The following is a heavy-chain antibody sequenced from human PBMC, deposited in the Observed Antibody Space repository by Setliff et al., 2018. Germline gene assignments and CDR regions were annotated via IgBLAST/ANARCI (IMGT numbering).Heavy chain of an antibody. CDR3: AKGSSGWFGLCDY. J-gene: IGHJ4*02. CDR1: GFTFSRYW. V-gene: IGHV3-7*01. D-gene: IGHD6-19*01. CDR2: IKEDGSEK. Sequence: PGESLKISCVASGFTFSRYWMSWVRQAPGKGLEWVANIKEDGSEKYYMDSVKGRFTISRDNSKNSLYLQMNSLRAEDTAVYYCAKGSSGWFGLCDYWGQGTLVTVSS.